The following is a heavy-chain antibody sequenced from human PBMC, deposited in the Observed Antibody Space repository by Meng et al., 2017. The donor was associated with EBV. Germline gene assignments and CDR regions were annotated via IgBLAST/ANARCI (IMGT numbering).Heavy chain of an antibody. J-gene: IGHJ4*02. V-gene: IGHV1-69*06. Sequence: QVQLVHAEAEVKKPGASVKFSCKASGGTFSSYAISWVRQAPGQGLEWMGGIIPIFGTANYAQKFQGRVTITADKSTSTAYMELSSLRSEDTAVYYCARAEIAAAGRLDYWGQGTLVTVSS. CDR1: GGTFSSYA. CDR2: IIPIFGTA. CDR3: ARAEIAAAGRLDY. D-gene: IGHD6-13*01.